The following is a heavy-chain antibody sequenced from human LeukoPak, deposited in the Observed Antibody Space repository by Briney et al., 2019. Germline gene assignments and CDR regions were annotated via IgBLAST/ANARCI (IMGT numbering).Heavy chain of an antibody. Sequence: PSETLSLTCAVYGGSFSGYYWSWIRQPPGKGLEWIGEINHSGSTNYNPSLKSRVTISVDTSKNQFSLKLSSVTAADTAVYYCARGNTSDSSALNYYYYYGMDFWGQGTTVTVSS. CDR3: ARGNTSDSSALNYYYYYGMDF. CDR1: GGSFSGYY. CDR2: INHSGST. D-gene: IGHD6-19*01. J-gene: IGHJ6*02. V-gene: IGHV4-34*01.